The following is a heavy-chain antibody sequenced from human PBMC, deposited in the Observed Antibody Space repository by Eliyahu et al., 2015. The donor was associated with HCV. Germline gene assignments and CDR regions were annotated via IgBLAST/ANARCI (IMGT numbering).Heavy chain of an antibody. Sequence: QVQLQQWGAGLLKPSETLSLTCAVYGGSFSGYYWSWIRQPPGKGLEWIGEINHSGSTNYNPSLKSRVTISVDTSKNQFSLKLSSVTAADTAVYYCARGYSNYRVRYFDYWGQGTLVTVSS. D-gene: IGHD4-11*01. J-gene: IGHJ4*02. CDR1: GGSFSGYY. V-gene: IGHV4-34*01. CDR2: INHSGST. CDR3: ARGYSNYRVRYFDY.